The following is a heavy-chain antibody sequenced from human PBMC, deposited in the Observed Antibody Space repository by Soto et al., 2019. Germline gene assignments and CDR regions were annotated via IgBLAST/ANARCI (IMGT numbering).Heavy chain of an antibody. CDR3: ARHPERIAQIGWFDP. Sequence: EVQLVESGGGLVQPGGSLRLSCAASGFPFSSNTMNWVRQAPGKGLEWVSYISSSSSTKYYADSVKGRFTISRDNAKNSLYLQMNSLRAEDTAVYYCARHPERIAQIGWFDPWGQGTLVTVSS. D-gene: IGHD6-13*01. V-gene: IGHV3-48*01. CDR2: ISSSSSTK. J-gene: IGHJ5*02. CDR1: GFPFSSNT.